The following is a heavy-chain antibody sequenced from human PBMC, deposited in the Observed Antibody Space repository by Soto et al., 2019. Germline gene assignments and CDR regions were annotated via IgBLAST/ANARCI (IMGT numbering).Heavy chain of an antibody. CDR3: ARHSPPFFYGSGPWDV. CDR2: IYSSGST. J-gene: IGHJ6*02. CDR1: GGSISSGGYY. V-gene: IGHV4-61*08. D-gene: IGHD3-10*01. Sequence: PSETLSLTCTVSGGSISSGGYYWSWIRQSPVRGLEWIGYIYSSGSTNYNPSLESRVTISVDTSKNQFSLKLRSLSAADTAVYYCARHSPPFFYGSGPWDVWGQGTTVTVSS.